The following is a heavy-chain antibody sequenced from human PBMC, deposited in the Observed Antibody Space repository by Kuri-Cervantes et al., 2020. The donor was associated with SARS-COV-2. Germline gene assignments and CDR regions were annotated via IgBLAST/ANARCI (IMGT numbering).Heavy chain of an antibody. V-gene: IGHV3-23*01. Sequence: GESLKISCAASGFTFSSYAMSWVRQAPGKGLEWVSAISGSGGSTYYADSVKGRFTISRDNSKNTLYLQMNSLRAEDTAVYYCAKYLGYYYDSSGYYYGLYYYYGMDVWGQGTTVTVSS. CDR3: AKYLGYYYDSSGYYYGLYYYYGMDV. CDR2: ISGSGGST. D-gene: IGHD3-22*01. CDR1: GFTFSSYA. J-gene: IGHJ6*02.